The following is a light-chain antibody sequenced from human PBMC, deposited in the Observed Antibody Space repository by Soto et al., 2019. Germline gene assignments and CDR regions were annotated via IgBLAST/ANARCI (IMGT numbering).Light chain of an antibody. CDR1: QPIGTS. J-gene: IGKJ1*01. CDR2: SAS. V-gene: IGKV1-39*01. CDR3: LQGYNTFWT. Sequence: DIQMTQSPSSLSASVGDSVTVTCRASQPIGTSLHWYQQRAGKAPKVLISSASRLRSGVSSRFSGSGSGTHFTLTISSLRPEDSATYYCLQGYNTFWTFGQGTKVEIK.